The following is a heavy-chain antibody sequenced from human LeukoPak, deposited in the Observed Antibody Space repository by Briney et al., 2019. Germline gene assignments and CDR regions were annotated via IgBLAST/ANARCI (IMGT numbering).Heavy chain of an antibody. Sequence: PSETLSLTCTVSGASISSYYWSWIRQPPGKGLEWIAYIYYGGSTKYNPSLKSRVTISVDTSENQFSLKLSSVTAADTAVYYCARRRGTCSSASCYGFDPWGQGTLVTVSS. CDR1: GASISSYY. V-gene: IGHV4-59*08. CDR3: ARRRGTCSSASCYGFDP. D-gene: IGHD2-2*01. CDR2: IYYGGST. J-gene: IGHJ5*02.